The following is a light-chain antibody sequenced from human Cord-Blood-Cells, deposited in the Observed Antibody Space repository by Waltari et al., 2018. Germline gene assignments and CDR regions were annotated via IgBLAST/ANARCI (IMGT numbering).Light chain of an antibody. J-gene: IGKJ4*01. CDR3: QQRSNWPRT. CDR1: QSVSSY. Sequence: EIGLTQSPATLSLSPGERATLSCRASQSVSSYLAWYQQKPGQAPRLLIYDASNGATGIPARFSGSGSGTDFTLTISSLGPEDFAVYYCQQRSNWPRTFGGGTKVEIK. V-gene: IGKV3-11*01. CDR2: DAS.